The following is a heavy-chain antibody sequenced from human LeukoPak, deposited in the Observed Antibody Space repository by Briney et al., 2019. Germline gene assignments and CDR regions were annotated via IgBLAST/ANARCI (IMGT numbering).Heavy chain of an antibody. CDR3: ARESGSVTSEVDFDY. D-gene: IGHD4-17*01. V-gene: IGHV3-7*01. Sequence: GGSLRLSCAASGFIFSDYYMSWVRQAPGQGLEWMATIRQDGSHKNYVDYVKGRFTITRDNAKNSLYLQMNGLRAEDTAVYYCARESGSVTSEVDFDYWGQGTLVTVSS. CDR2: IRQDGSHK. J-gene: IGHJ4*02. CDR1: GFIFSDYY.